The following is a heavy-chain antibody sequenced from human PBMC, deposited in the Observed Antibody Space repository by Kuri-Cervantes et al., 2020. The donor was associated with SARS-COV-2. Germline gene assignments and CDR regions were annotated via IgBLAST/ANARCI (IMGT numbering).Heavy chain of an antibody. D-gene: IGHD2-2*01. CDR2: ISHDGNNK. J-gene: IGHJ6*02. CDR3: AKDQDLVVVPPAMFGMDV. V-gene: IGHV3-30*18. Sequence: GGSLRLSCAASGFRFSSYGMHWVRQAPGKGLEWVAVISHDGNNKYYADSVKRRFTISRDNSKNTLYLQMNSLRAEDTAVYYCAKDQDLVVVPPAMFGMDVWGQGTTVTVSS. CDR1: GFRFSSYG.